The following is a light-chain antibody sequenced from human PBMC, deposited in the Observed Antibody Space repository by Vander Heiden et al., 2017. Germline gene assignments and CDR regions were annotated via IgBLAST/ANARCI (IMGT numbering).Light chain of an antibody. V-gene: IGKV2-28*01. J-gene: IGKJ1*01. CDR2: LGS. CDR3: MQAIQTPWT. CDR1: QSLLHSNGYSY. Sequence: DIVMTQSPLSLPVTPGEPASISCRSSQSLLHSNGYSYLDWYLQKPGQSPQLLIYLGSNRATGVPDRFSGSGSGTDFTLKISRVEAEDVGVYYCMQAIQTPWTFGQGTKVEIK.